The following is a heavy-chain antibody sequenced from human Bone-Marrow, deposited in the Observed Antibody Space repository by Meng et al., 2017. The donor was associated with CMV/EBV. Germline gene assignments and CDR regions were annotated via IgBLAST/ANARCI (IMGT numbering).Heavy chain of an antibody. CDR1: GFTFDDYA. V-gene: IGHV3-9*01. D-gene: IGHD2-2*01. J-gene: IGHJ6*02. CDR2: ISWNSGSI. Sequence: GGSLRLSCAASGFTFDDYAMHWVRQAPGKGLEWVSGISWNSGSIGYADSVKGRFTISRDNAKNSLYLQMNSLRAEETALYYCAKEIVPAAIVGGGALNYYYYGMDVWGQGTTVTVSS. CDR3: AKEIVPAAIVGGGALNYYYYGMDV.